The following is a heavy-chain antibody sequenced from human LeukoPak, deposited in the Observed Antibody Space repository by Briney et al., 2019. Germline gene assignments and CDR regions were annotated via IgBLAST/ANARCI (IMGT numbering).Heavy chain of an antibody. V-gene: IGHV3-21*01. CDR3: ARGHFGVVIDY. D-gene: IGHD3-3*01. CDR1: GFTFSTYS. CDR2: IRGDSSET. Sequence: KSGGSLRLSCTGSGFTFSTYSMIWVRQAPGKGLEWVSSIRGDSSETRHAGSVMGRFTISRDNANKSLFLQMNSLRAEDPAIYYCARGHFGVVIDYWGQGTLVTVSS. J-gene: IGHJ4*02.